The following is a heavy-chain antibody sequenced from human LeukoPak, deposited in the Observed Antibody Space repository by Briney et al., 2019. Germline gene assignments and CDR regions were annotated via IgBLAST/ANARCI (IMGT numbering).Heavy chain of an antibody. Sequence: SQTLSLTCALSGDSVSSNSAAWNWIRQSPSRSLEGLGRTYYRSKWYTDYAVSVKSRITINSDTSKNQFSLQLNPVTPKDTAVYYCARGAVAHFDYWGQGTLVTVSS. D-gene: IGHD6-19*01. J-gene: IGHJ4*02. V-gene: IGHV6-1*01. CDR1: GDSVSSNSAA. CDR2: TYYRSKWYT. CDR3: ARGAVAHFDY.